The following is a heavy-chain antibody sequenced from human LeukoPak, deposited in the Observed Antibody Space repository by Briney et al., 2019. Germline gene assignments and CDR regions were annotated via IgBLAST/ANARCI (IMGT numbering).Heavy chain of an antibody. J-gene: IGHJ5*02. Sequence: ASVKVSCKASGYTFTGYYMYWVRQAPGQGLEWMGWINPNSGGTNYAQKFQGRVTMTRDTSISTAYMELSSLRSEDTAVYYCARDNSIGGRGWWFDPWGQGTLVTVSS. V-gene: IGHV1-2*02. D-gene: IGHD4-23*01. CDR3: ARDNSIGGRGWWFDP. CDR2: INPNSGGT. CDR1: GYTFTGYY.